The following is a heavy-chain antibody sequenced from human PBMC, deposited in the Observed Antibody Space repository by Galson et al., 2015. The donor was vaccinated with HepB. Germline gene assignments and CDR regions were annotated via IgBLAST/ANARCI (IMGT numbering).Heavy chain of an antibody. Sequence: SVKVSCKASGYTFTTYAMHWVRQAPGQRLEWMGWINAGNGNTKYSQKFQGRVTITRDTSASTAYMELSSLRSEDTAVYYCARDIVAVAGRPLGYWGQGTLVTVSS. CDR1: GYTFTTYA. D-gene: IGHD6-19*01. V-gene: IGHV1-3*01. CDR3: ARDIVAVAGRPLGY. CDR2: INAGNGNT. J-gene: IGHJ4*02.